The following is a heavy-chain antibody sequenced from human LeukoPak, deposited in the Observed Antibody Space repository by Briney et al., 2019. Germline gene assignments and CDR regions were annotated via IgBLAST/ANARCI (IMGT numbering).Heavy chain of an antibody. CDR1: GGSFSGYY. CDR3: ARRRYFDWLSPFDY. CDR2: INHSGST. Sequence: SETLSLTCAVYGGSFSGYYWSWIRQPPGKGLEWIGEINHSGSTNYNPPLKSRVTISVDTSKNQFSLKLSSVTAADTAVYYCARRRYFDWLSPFDYWGQGTLVTVSS. J-gene: IGHJ4*02. D-gene: IGHD3-9*01. V-gene: IGHV4-34*01.